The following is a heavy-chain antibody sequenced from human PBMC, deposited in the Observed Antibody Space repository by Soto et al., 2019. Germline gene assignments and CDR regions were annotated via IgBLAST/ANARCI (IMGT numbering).Heavy chain of an antibody. D-gene: IGHD1-26*01. CDR3: AKDGRLGMWLWYFDF. J-gene: IGHJ2*01. Sequence: QVQLVESGGGVVQPGRSLRLSCAASGFTFSSYGMHWVRQAPGKGLEWVAVISYDGSNKYYADSVKGRFTISRDNSKNTLCQQMNSLRAEDTAVHYCAKDGRLGMWLWYFDFWGCGTQDTVSS. CDR1: GFTFSSYG. CDR2: ISYDGSNK. V-gene: IGHV3-30*18.